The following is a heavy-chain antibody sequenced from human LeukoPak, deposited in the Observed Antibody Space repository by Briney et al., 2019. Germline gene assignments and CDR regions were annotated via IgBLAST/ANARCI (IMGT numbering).Heavy chain of an antibody. CDR1: GVTFSDYA. D-gene: IGHD3-16*02. J-gene: IGHJ4*02. V-gene: IGHV3-23*01. Sequence: PGGSLGLSCVESGVTFSDYAMRWGRQAPGKGLEWVAGISDSGGSTYYADSVKGRCNVPRDNSKNTESRQMTDLRTQDTAVYVCARHDSFIPYWGQGTLVTVTS. CDR2: ISDSGGST. CDR3: ARHDSFIPY.